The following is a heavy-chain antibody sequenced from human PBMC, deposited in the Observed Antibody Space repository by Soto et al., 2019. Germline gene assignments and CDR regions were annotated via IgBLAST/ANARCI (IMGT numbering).Heavy chain of an antibody. V-gene: IGHV4-31*03. D-gene: IGHD3-9*01. CDR1: GGSISSGGYY. CDR3: ARGLSSGYDILTGYSNLFSPLETN. CDR2: IYYSGST. J-gene: IGHJ4*02. Sequence: SETLSLTCTVSGGSISSGGYYWSWIRQHPGKGLEWIGYIYYSGSTYYNPSLKSRVTISVDTSKNQFSLKLSSVTAADTAVYYCARGLSSGYDILTGYSNLFSPLETNWGQGTLVTVSS.